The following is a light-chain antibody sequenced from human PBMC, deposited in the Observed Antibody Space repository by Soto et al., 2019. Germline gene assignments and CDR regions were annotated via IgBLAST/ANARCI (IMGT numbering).Light chain of an antibody. CDR3: QQYNNWPLT. J-gene: IGKJ4*01. Sequence: IVMTQSPATLSVSPGERATLSCRASQSVSSNLAWYQQKPGQAPRLLIYGASTRATGIPARFSGSGSGTEFTLHISSLQSEDVAVYYCQQYNNWPLTFGGGTKVEIK. CDR1: QSVSSN. V-gene: IGKV3-15*01. CDR2: GAS.